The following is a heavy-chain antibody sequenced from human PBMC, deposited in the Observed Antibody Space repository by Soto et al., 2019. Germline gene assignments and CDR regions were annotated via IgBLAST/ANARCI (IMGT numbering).Heavy chain of an antibody. D-gene: IGHD4-17*01. J-gene: IGHJ6*02. CDR2: ISSSSSTI. Sequence: GGSLRLSCAASGFTFSSYSMNWVRQAPGKGLEWVSYISSSSSTIYYADSVKGRFTISRDNAKNSLYLQMNSLRDEDTAVYYCARDRGYGGPPYYYGMDVWGQGTTVTVSS. V-gene: IGHV3-48*02. CDR3: ARDRGYGGPPYYYGMDV. CDR1: GFTFSSYS.